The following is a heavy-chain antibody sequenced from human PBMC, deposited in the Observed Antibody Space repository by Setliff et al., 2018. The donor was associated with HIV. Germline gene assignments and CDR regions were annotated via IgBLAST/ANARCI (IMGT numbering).Heavy chain of an antibody. Sequence: GGSLRLSCAASGFTFDDYAMHWVRQAPGKGLEWVSFISWDGGSSDYADSVKGRFTISRDNAKNSLYLQMNSLSAEDTALYYCANLIGEADTPYWGQGTLVTVSS. D-gene: IGHD6-13*01. J-gene: IGHJ4*02. CDR2: ISWDGGSS. CDR1: GFTFDDYA. CDR3: ANLIGEADTPY. V-gene: IGHV3-43D*03.